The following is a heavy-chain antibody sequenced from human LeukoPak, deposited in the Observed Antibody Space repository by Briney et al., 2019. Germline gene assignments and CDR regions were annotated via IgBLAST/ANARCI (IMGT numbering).Heavy chain of an antibody. CDR3: AAGTVVKGFDY. V-gene: IGHV4-59*06. CDR1: GGSISSYY. D-gene: IGHD4-23*01. J-gene: IGHJ4*02. Sequence: PSETLSLTCTVSGGSISSYYWSWIRQPPGKGLEWIGYIYYSGSTYYNPSLKSRVTVSVDTSKNRFSLKLSSVTAADTAVYYCAAGTVVKGFDYWGQGTLVTVSS. CDR2: IYYSGST.